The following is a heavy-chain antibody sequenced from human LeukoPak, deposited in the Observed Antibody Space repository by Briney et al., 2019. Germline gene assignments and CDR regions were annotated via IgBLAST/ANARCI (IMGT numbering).Heavy chain of an antibody. CDR1: GFTVSNNY. Sequence: GGSLRLSCAASGFTVSNNYMSWVRQAPGKGLEWVTNIKEDGSEEYYVDSVKGRFIISRDNAKKSLFLQMNSLRAEDTAVYYCAASAAGLDYWGQGTLVTVSS. V-gene: IGHV3-7*01. CDR2: IKEDGSEE. CDR3: AASAAGLDY. J-gene: IGHJ4*02. D-gene: IGHD6-13*01.